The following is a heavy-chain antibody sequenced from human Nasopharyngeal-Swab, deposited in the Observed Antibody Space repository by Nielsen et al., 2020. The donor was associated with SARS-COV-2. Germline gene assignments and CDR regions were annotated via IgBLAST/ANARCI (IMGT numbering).Heavy chain of an antibody. J-gene: IGHJ4*02. CDR3: ARRNLYYDFWSGYYYYFDY. D-gene: IGHD3-3*01. V-gene: IGHV3-7*01. CDR2: RKQDGSEK. CDR1: GFTFSSYW. Sequence: GGSLRLSCAASGFTFSSYWMSWVRQAPGKGLEWVANRKQDGSEKYYVDSVKGRFTISRDNAKNSLYLQMNSLRAEDTAVYYCARRNLYYDFWSGYYYYFDYWGQGTLVTVSS.